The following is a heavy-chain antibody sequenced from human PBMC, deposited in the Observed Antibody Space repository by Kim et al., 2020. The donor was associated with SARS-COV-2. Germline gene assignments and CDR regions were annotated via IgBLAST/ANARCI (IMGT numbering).Heavy chain of an antibody. Sequence: GGSLRLSCSASGFTFNNAWMSWVRQTPEKGLEWVGRVKSKIDGGTTDYSAPVKGRFTVSRDDSKNTIYLQMNSLKTEDTAVYYCTRGYYDSGTSHNSLVSWGQGTLVTVSS. CDR1: GFTFNNAW. CDR2: VKSKIDGGTT. J-gene: IGHJ4*02. V-gene: IGHV3-15*01. D-gene: IGHD3-10*01. CDR3: TRGYYDSGTSHNSLVS.